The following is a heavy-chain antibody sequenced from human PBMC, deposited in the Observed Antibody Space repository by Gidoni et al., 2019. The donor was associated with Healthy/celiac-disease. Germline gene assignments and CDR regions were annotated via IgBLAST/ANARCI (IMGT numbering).Heavy chain of an antibody. V-gene: IGHV3-30-3*01. J-gene: IGHJ6*02. D-gene: IGHD3-9*01. CDR3: ARDQVPDYDILTGFFGRDYYGMDV. CDR2: ISYDGSNN. CDR1: GFTFRSYA. Sequence: DQLMESGGGVVQPGRSLRPSWAASGFTFRSYAMHWVRPAPGKGLECVAVISYDGSNNYYADSVKGRFTISRDNSKNTLSLQMNSLRAEDTAVYYCARDQVPDYDILTGFFGRDYYGMDVWGQGTTVTVSS.